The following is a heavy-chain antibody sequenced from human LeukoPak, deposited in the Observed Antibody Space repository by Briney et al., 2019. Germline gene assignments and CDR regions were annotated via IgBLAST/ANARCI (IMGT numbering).Heavy chain of an antibody. Sequence: GGSLRLSCAASGFTFSSYGMHWVRQAPGKGLEWVAVISYDGSNKYYADSVKGRFTISRDNSKNTLYLQMNSLRAEDTAVYYCARVNLRVVVGAFDIWGQGTMVTVSS. CDR1: GFTFSSYG. CDR3: ARVNLRVVVGAFDI. V-gene: IGHV3-30*19. CDR2: ISYDGSNK. D-gene: IGHD3-22*01. J-gene: IGHJ3*02.